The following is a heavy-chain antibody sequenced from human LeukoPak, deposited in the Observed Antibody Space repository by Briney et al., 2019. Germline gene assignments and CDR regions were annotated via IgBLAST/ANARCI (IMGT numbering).Heavy chain of an antibody. J-gene: IGHJ4*02. D-gene: IGHD5/OR15-5a*01. V-gene: IGHV3-30*18. CDR2: ISYDGSNK. CDR1: GFTFSSYG. CDR3: AKQAGTVYTNFDY. Sequence: GGSLRLSCAASGFTFSSYGMHWVRQAPGKGLEWVAVISYDGSNKYYADSAKGRFTISRANSKNTLYLQMNTLRAEDTAVYYCAKQAGTVYTNFDYWGQGTLVTVSS.